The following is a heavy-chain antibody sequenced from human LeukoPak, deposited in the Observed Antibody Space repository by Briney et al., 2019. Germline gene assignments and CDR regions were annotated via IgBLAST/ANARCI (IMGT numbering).Heavy chain of an antibody. D-gene: IGHD5-18*01. V-gene: IGHV4-61*01. J-gene: IGHJ6*03. Sequence: SEALSLTCTVSGYSISTGYYWGWIRQPPGKGLEWIGYIYYSGSTNYNPSLKSRVTISVDTSKNQFSLKLSSVTAADTAVYYCARTTEGGYTYDYFYYYYMDVWGKGTTVTISS. CDR2: IYYSGST. CDR3: ARTTEGGYTYDYFYYYYMDV. CDR1: GYSISTGYY.